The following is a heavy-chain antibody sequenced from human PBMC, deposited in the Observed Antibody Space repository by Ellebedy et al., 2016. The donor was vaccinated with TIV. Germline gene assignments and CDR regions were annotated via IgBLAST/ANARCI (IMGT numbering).Heavy chain of an antibody. CDR2: IYYSVST. D-gene: IGHD6-19*01. V-gene: IGHV4-59*12. Sequence: MPSETLSLTCTVSGGSISSYYWSWIRQPPGKGLEWIGYIYYSVSTNYNPSLKSRVTKSVDTSKNQFSLKLSSVTAADTAVYYCARGHSSGWYRLGPPFDYWGQGTLVTVSS. J-gene: IGHJ4*02. CDR1: GGSISSYY. CDR3: ARGHSSGWYRLGPPFDY.